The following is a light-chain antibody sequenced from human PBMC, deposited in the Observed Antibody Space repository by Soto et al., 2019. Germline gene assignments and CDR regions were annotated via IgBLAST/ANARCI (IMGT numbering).Light chain of an antibody. CDR1: QSVTNSH. CDR2: GAS. Sequence: EIVLTQSPGTLSLSPGERATLSCRASQSVTNSHLAWYQQKPGQAPRLLIYGASSRAPGIADRFSGSGSGTDFILTISRLEPEDVAVYYCQQYGSGLRTFGRVTKVDI. CDR3: QQYGSGLRT. V-gene: IGKV3-20*01. J-gene: IGKJ1*01.